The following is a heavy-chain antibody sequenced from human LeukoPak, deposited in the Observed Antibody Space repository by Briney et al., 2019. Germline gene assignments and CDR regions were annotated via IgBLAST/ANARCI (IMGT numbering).Heavy chain of an antibody. J-gene: IGHJ4*02. CDR1: GLSFNRYT. CDR3: VRQTTLTPDAWDGLDY. Sequence: TGGSLRLSCAASGLSFNRYTMNWVRQAPGKGLEWVSSISGSTYYADSVKGRFTISRDNAKNSVYLEMNSLRAEDTAIYYCVRQTTLTPDAWDGLDYWGQGTLVTVSS. D-gene: IGHD3-16*01. CDR2: ISGST. V-gene: IGHV3-21*01.